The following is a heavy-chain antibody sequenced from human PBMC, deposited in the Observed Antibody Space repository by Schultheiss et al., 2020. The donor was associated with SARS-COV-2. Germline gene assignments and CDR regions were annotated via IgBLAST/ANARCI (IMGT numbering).Heavy chain of an antibody. J-gene: IGHJ5*02. Sequence: SQTLSLTCTVSGGSISSYYWSWIRQPPGKGLEWIGYIYTSGSTNYNPSLKSRVTISVDTSKNQFSLKLSSVTAADTAVYYCARTGTSWFDPWGQGTLVTVSS. D-gene: IGHD2-2*01. CDR2: IYTSGST. CDR3: ARTGTSWFDP. CDR1: GGSISSYY. V-gene: IGHV4-4*08.